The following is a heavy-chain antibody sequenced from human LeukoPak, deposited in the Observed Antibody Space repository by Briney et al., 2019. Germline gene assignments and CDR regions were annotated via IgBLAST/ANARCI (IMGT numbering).Heavy chain of an antibody. CDR2: ISYDGSDK. V-gene: IGHV3-30*04. J-gene: IGHJ5*02. D-gene: IGHD6-13*01. CDR1: GFTFSSYA. CDR3: ARVAIRMPGTPKNWFDP. Sequence: GGSLRLSCAASGFTFSSYAMHWVRQAPGKGLEWVAVISYDGSDKYYADFLKGRFTISRDNSKDTLYLQLDSLRVEDTAVYYCARVAIRMPGTPKNWFDPWGQGTLVTVSS.